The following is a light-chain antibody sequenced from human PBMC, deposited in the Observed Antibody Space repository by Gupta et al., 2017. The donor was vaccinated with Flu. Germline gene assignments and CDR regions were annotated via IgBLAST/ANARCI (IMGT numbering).Light chain of an antibody. CDR1: TSNIGAGYD. V-gene: IGLV1-40*01. Sequence: QSVLTQPPSVSGAPGQWVTISCTGSTSNIGAGYDVHWYQQLPGTAPRLLIYGNINRPSGVPDRFSCAKSGTSDSLAISGLQAEDEADYYCQSYASSVAGSGVFGTGTKVTVL. CDR2: GNI. CDR3: QSYASSVAGSGV. J-gene: IGLJ1*01.